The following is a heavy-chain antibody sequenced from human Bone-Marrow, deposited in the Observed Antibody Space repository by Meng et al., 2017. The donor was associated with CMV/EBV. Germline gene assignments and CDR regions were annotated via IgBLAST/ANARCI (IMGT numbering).Heavy chain of an antibody. Sequence: SEPLSLTCTVSGGSISSSSYYWGWIRQPPGKGLEWIGSIYYSGSTYYNPSLKSRVTISVDTSKNQFSLKLSSVTAADTAVYFCARTFNWNYDAFDIWGQGTMVTVSS. J-gene: IGHJ3*02. CDR1: GGSISSSSYY. CDR2: IYYSGST. D-gene: IGHD1-7*01. V-gene: IGHV4-39*07. CDR3: ARTFNWNYDAFDI.